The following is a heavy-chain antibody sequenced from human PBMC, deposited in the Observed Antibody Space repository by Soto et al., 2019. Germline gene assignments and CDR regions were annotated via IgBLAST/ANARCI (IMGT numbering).Heavy chain of an antibody. V-gene: IGHV1-18*01. CDR1: GYTFTSYG. CDR3: ARTENSRGSGSNWFDP. CDR2: ISADNGNT. Sequence: ASVKVSCKASGYTFTSYGISWVRQAPGQGLEWMGWISADNGNTNYAQKLQGRVTMTTDTSTSTAYMELRSLRSDDTAVYYCARTENSRGSGSNWFDPWGQGTLVTVSS. J-gene: IGHJ5*02. D-gene: IGHD3-10*01.